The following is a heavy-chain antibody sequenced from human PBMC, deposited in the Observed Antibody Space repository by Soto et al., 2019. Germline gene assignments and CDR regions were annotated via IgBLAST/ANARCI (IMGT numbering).Heavy chain of an antibody. Sequence: GESLKISCKGSGYSFTSYWIGWVRQMPGKGLEWMGIIYPGDSDTRYSPSFQGQVTISADKSLRTAYLQWSSLKASDTAMYYCARRSVVVTAIRGYYYGMDVWGQGTTVTVSS. J-gene: IGHJ6*02. CDR3: ARRSVVVTAIRGYYYGMDV. V-gene: IGHV5-51*01. D-gene: IGHD2-21*02. CDR2: IYPGDSDT. CDR1: GYSFTSYW.